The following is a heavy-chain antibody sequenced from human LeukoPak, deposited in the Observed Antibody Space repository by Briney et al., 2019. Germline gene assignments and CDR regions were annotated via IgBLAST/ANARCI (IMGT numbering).Heavy chain of an antibody. CDR2: INSDGSST. D-gene: IGHD3-22*01. CDR1: GFTFSSYW. V-gene: IGHV3-74*01. J-gene: IGHJ4*02. CDR3: ARHYYDTRSFYAKDNFDY. Sequence: GGSLRLSCAASGFTFSSYWMHWVRQAPGKGLVWVSRINSDGSSTSYADSVKGRFTISRDNAKNSLYLQMNSLRAADTAIYYCARHYYDTRSFYAKDNFDYWGQGTLVTVPT.